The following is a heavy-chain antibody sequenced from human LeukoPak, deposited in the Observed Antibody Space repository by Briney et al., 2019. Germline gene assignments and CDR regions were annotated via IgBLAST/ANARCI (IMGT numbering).Heavy chain of an antibody. CDR3: ARESARLYYYDSSGYLDY. CDR1: GGSISSYY. D-gene: IGHD3-22*01. V-gene: IGHV4-59*08. Sequence: PSETLSLTCTVSGGSISSYYWSWIRQPPGKGLEWIGYIFYSGSTNYNPSLKSRVTISVDTSKNQFSLKLSSVTAADTAVYYCARESARLYYYDSSGYLDYWGQGTLVTVSS. J-gene: IGHJ4*02. CDR2: IFYSGST.